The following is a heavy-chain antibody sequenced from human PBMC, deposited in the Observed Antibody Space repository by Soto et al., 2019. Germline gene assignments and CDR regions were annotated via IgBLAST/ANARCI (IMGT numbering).Heavy chain of an antibody. CDR2: INAGNGNT. CDR3: AREKDAVAGFDP. CDR1: GYTFTSYA. V-gene: IGHV1-3*01. Sequence: ASVKVSCKASGYTFTSYAMHWVRQAPGQRLEWMGWINAGNGNTKYSQKFQGRVTITRDTSASTAYMELSSLRSEDTAVYYCAREKDAVAGFDPWGQGTLVTVSS. D-gene: IGHD6-19*01. J-gene: IGHJ5*02.